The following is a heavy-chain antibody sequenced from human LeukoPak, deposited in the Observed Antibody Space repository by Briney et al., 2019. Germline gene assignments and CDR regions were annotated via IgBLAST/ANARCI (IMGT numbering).Heavy chain of an antibody. D-gene: IGHD5-12*01. Sequence: ASVKVSCKASGYTFTGYYMHWVRQAPGQRLEWMGWINAGNGNTKYSQKFQGRVTITRDTSASTAYMELSSLRSEDTAVYYCARDTVATIGGIDYWGQGTLVTVSS. V-gene: IGHV1-3*01. CDR2: INAGNGNT. J-gene: IGHJ4*02. CDR1: GYTFTGYY. CDR3: ARDTVATIGGIDY.